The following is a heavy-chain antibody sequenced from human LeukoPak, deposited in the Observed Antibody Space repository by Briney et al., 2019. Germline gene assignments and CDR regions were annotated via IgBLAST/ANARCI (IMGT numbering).Heavy chain of an antibody. D-gene: IGHD2-15*01. J-gene: IGHJ6*01. CDR1: GGSINFYY. V-gene: IGHV4-59*08. CDR2: IYYSGST. Sequence: KASETLSLTCTVSGGSINFYYWSWIRQPPGKGLEWIGYIYYSGSTNYNPSLKSRVTISVDTSKNQFSLRLSSVTAADTAVYYCARQPDIVALQDYYGMDVWGQGTTVTVS. CDR3: ARQPDIVALQDYYGMDV.